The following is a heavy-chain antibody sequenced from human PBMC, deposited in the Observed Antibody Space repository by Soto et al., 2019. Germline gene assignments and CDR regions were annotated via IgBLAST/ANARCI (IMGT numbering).Heavy chain of an antibody. D-gene: IGHD1-26*01. Sequence: QVQLVQSGAEVKKPGASVKVSCKASGYTFTSYAMNWVRQAPGQRLEWMGWINAGNGNTKYSQKFQGRVTITGDTSASTAYIELSSLSSEDTAVYYCARSVGAALSDYWGQGTLVTVSS. V-gene: IGHV1-3*01. J-gene: IGHJ4*02. CDR2: INAGNGNT. CDR1: GYTFTSYA. CDR3: ARSVGAALSDY.